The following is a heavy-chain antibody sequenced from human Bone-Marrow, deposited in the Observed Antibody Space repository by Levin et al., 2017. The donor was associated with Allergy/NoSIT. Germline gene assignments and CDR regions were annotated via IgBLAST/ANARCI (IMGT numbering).Heavy chain of an antibody. J-gene: IGHJ4*02. D-gene: IGHD3-16*01. V-gene: IGHV3-66*04. Sequence: GESLKISCAASGFTVINNYMTWVRQAPGKGLEWVSLIYSGGDTYYAESVKGRFTISRDNSKNTVYLQMNSLRVEDTAVYYCARQDYVCGRDYWGQGTLVTVSS. CDR1: GFTVINNY. CDR2: IYSGGDT. CDR3: ARQDYVCGRDY.